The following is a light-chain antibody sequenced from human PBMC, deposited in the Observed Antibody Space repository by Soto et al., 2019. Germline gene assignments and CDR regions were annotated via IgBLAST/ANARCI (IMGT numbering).Light chain of an antibody. V-gene: IGKV1-5*01. Sequence: QMKQAPSPLAASVGGRVISTYLASQSISDYLAWYQQKPGKAPKLLIYDASNLESGVPSTFLLSGSGTECTFPLSSLEPEDFAPYYCQQHYTYWHMFGEGTKVDIK. CDR1: QSISDY. CDR3: QQHYTYWHM. CDR2: DAS. J-gene: IGKJ1*01.